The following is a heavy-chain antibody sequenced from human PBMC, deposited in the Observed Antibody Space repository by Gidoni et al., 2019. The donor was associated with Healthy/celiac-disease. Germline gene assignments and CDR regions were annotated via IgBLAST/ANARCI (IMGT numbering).Heavy chain of an antibody. V-gene: IGHV1-69*01. CDR2: IIPIFGPA. CDR3: ARDRFIGSVSYAPFAY. Sequence: QVQLVQSGAEVKKPGYSVKVSCKASGGTFSSDAISWVRQAPGHGLEWLGGIIPIFGPATYAQQFHGRVTITADESTSTASMQLSSLTSEDTAVYYCARDRFIGSVSYAPFAYWGQGTLVTVSS. J-gene: IGHJ4*02. D-gene: IGHD3-10*01. CDR1: GGTFSSDA.